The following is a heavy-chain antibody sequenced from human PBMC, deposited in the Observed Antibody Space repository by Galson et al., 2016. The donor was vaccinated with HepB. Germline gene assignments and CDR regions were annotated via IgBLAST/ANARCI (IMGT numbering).Heavy chain of an antibody. V-gene: IGHV4-4*02. Sequence: SETLSLTCAVSGGSISRHTWWSWVRQPPGKGLEWIGEIYHSGSTNYNPSLDSRVTISVDKPKNHISLRLTSLTAADTAIYYCANHYDTPGYGAFDLWGQGTMVTVSS. J-gene: IGHJ3*01. D-gene: IGHD3-22*01. CDR1: GGSISRHTW. CDR2: IYHSGST. CDR3: ANHYDTPGYGAFDL.